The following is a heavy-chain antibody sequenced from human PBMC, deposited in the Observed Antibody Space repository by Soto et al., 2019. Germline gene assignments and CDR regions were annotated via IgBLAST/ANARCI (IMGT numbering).Heavy chain of an antibody. V-gene: IGHV1-46*01. CDR1: GYTFTSYY. CDR2: INPSGGST. J-gene: IGHJ6*02. CDR3: ARADYYDSSGYYYGMDV. D-gene: IGHD3-22*01. Sequence: QVQLVQSGAEVKKPGASVKVSCKASGYTFTSYYMHWVRQAPGQGLEWMGIINPSGGSTSYAQKFQGRVTMTRDTSTSTVYMELSSLRSEDTAVYYCARADYYDSSGYYYGMDVWGQGTTVTVSS.